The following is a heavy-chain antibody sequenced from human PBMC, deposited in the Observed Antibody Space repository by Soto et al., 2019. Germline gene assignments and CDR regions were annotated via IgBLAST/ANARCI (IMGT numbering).Heavy chain of an antibody. CDR3: ARLRSRFSDY. CDR2: IYPGDSDT. CDR1: GYSFTSYW. D-gene: IGHD4-17*01. V-gene: IGHV5-51*01. J-gene: IGHJ4*02. Sequence: PGESLKICCKVSGYSFTSYWIGGVRQMPGKGLEWMGIIYPGDSDTRYSPSFQGQVTISADKSISTAYLQWSSLKASDTAMYYCARLRSRFSDYWGQGTLVTSPQ.